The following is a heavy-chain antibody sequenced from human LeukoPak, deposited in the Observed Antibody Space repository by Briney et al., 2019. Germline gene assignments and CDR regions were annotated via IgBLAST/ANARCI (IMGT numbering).Heavy chain of an antibody. D-gene: IGHD6-13*01. Sequence: GGSLRLSCAASGFTVSRNYMSWVREAPGKGLEWVSVIYSGGSTYYADSVKGRFTISRDNSKNTLYLQMNSLRAEDTAVYYCARAGPSSSWHQFDYWGQGTLVTVSS. V-gene: IGHV3-66*01. CDR2: IYSGGST. CDR3: ARAGPSSSWHQFDY. CDR1: GFTVSRNY. J-gene: IGHJ4*02.